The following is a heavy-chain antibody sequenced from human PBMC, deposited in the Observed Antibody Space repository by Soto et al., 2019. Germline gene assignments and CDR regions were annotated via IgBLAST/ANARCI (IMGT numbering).Heavy chain of an antibody. V-gene: IGHV3-48*01. CDR2: ISSSGSTI. Sequence: AASGFTFSSYSMNWVRQAPGKGLEWVSYISSSGSTIYYADSVKGRFTISRDNATNSLYLQMNSLRAEDTAVYYCARDPDSSGWYNWFDPWGQGTLVTVSS. J-gene: IGHJ5*02. CDR1: GFTFSSYS. CDR3: ARDPDSSGWYNWFDP. D-gene: IGHD6-19*01.